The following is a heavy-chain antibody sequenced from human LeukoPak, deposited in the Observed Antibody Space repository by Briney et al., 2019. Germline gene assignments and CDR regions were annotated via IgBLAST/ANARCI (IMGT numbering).Heavy chain of an antibody. CDR1: GYTFTSYY. CDR3: ARDVAVTAIRGYDMDG. V-gene: IGHV1-46*01. J-gene: IGHJ6*02. CDR2: INPSGGST. Sequence: ASVKVSCKASGYTFTSYYMHWVRQAPGQGLEWMGIINPSGGSTSYAQKFQGRVTMTRDTSTSTVYMELSSLRSEDTAVYYCARDVAVTAIRGYDMDGWGQGTTVTVSS. D-gene: IGHD2-21*02.